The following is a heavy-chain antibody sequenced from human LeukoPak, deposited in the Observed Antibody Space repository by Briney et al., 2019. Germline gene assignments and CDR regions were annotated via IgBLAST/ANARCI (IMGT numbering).Heavy chain of an antibody. CDR1: GASLTIYY. D-gene: IGHD7-27*01. J-gene: IGHJ4*02. CDR2: YASGTT. Sequence: SETLSLTCSVSGASLTIYYWNWIRQPAGKGLEWIGQYASGTTTHNPSLKSQFTMSIDTSKNQASLKFTSVTAADTAVYYCATGDHSFDNWGQGTLVTVTP. V-gene: IGHV4-4*07. CDR3: ATGDHSFDN.